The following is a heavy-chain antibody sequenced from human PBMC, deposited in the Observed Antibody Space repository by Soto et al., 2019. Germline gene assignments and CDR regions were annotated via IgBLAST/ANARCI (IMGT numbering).Heavy chain of an antibody. D-gene: IGHD1-26*01. CDR2: ISASGGST. J-gene: IGHJ4*02. Sequence: AGGSLRLSCAASGITLSSYAMSWVRQAPGKGPEWVSGISASGGSTSYADSVKGRFTISRDNSKNTLYLQMNSLRADDTAVYHCAKGQNSGTYRFYFDYWGQGALVTVSS. V-gene: IGHV3-23*01. CDR3: AKGQNSGTYRFYFDY. CDR1: GITLSSYA.